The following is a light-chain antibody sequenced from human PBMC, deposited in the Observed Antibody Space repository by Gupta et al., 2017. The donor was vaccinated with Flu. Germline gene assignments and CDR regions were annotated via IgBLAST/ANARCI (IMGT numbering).Light chain of an antibody. CDR2: EVT. CDR1: SSDVGGYNY. CDR3: SSYAGSNNFV. J-gene: IGLJ1*01. Sequence: QSALTQPPSASGSPGPSVTISCTVTSSDVGGYNYVSWYQQHPGKAPKLMIYEVTKRPSGVPDRFSGSKSGNTASLTVSALQAEDEADYYCSSYAGSNNFVFGTGTKVTVL. V-gene: IGLV2-8*01.